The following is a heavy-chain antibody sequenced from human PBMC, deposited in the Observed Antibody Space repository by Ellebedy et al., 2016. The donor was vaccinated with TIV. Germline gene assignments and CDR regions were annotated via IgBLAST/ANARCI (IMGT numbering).Heavy chain of an antibody. CDR2: IFYRGST. CDR3: AGDPSQRPKRRFDY. CDR1: GASISSGDYY. V-gene: IGHV4-30-4*01. Sequence: MPSETLSLTCSVSGASISSGDYYWSWIRQPPGKGLEWIGFIFYRGSTYYNPSLESRVTISADTSTNQFSLKVTSVSAADTAVYYCAGDPSQRPKRRFDYWGQGTLVTVSS. D-gene: IGHD6-25*01. J-gene: IGHJ4*02.